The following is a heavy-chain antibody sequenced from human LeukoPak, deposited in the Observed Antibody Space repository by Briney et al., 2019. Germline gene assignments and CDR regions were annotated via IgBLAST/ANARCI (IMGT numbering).Heavy chain of an antibody. CDR1: GYNFSNYG. CDR3: ARVARTAVGIRYYFDE. J-gene: IGHJ4*02. V-gene: IGHV1-18*01. CDR2: ISTYNGNS. D-gene: IGHD1-14*01. Sequence: ASVKVSCKASGYNFSNYGISWVRQAPGQGLDWMGWISTYNGNSIYAQKFQGRVTMTTDTSTSTGYMDLRSLPSDHTAVYYCARVARTAVGIRYYFDEWGQGTLVSVSS.